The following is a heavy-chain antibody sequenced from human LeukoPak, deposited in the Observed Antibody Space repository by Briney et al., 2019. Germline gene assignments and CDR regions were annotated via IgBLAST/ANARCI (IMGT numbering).Heavy chain of an antibody. D-gene: IGHD5-18*01. CDR1: GYTFTGYY. CDR2: INPNSGGT. J-gene: IGHJ4*02. Sequence: ASVKVSCKASGYTFTGYYMHWVRQAPGQGLEWMGWINPNSGGTNYAQKFQGRVTMTRDTSISTAYIELSRLRSDDTAVYYCANLARGDSYGYVYWRQGTLVTVSS. CDR3: ANLARGDSYGYVY. V-gene: IGHV1-2*02.